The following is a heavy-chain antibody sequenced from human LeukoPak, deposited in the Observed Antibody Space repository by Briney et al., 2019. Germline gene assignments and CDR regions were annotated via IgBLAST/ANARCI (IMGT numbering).Heavy chain of an antibody. D-gene: IGHD3-10*01. CDR1: GFTFSNYW. Sequence: GGSLRLSCAASGFTFSNYWMIWVRQAPGKGLEWVGNIKQDGSEKRYADSVRGRFSISRDNAQTSLYLQMNSLRAEDTAVYYCSGSYQGHYWGQGTLVTVSS. CDR2: IKQDGSEK. J-gene: IGHJ4*02. CDR3: SGSYQGHY. V-gene: IGHV3-7*05.